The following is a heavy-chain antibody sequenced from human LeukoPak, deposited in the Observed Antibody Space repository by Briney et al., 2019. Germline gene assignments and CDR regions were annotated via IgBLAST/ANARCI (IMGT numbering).Heavy chain of an antibody. Sequence: SETLSLTCTVSGVSASDYYWSWIRQPPGKGLEWIGYVSNRGTTNDHPSLKSRVTISVDKSKNRFSLKLRSVTAADTAAYYCARGIAVAGSGINWFDPWGQGTLVTVSS. V-gene: IGHV4-59*08. CDR2: VSNRGTT. D-gene: IGHD6-19*01. CDR3: ARGIAVAGSGINWFDP. J-gene: IGHJ5*02. CDR1: GVSASDYY.